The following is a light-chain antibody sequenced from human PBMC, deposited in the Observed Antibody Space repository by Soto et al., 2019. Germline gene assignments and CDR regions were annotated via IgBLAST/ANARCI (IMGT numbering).Light chain of an antibody. CDR2: AAS. Sequence: DIQMTQSPSSVSASVGDRVTITCRASQDISSWLSWYQQKPGKAPNLLIYAASTLQTGVPYRFSGSGSGTEFTLTISSLQPEDFATYYCQQANHFPPTFGPGTKVDIK. CDR3: QQANHFPPT. V-gene: IGKV1D-12*01. J-gene: IGKJ3*01. CDR1: QDISSW.